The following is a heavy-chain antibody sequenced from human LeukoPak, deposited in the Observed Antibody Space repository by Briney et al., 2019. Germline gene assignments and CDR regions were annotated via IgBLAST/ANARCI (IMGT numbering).Heavy chain of an antibody. D-gene: IGHD5-24*01. Sequence: PGGSLRLSCAASGFTFTNYAMHWVRQTPGKGLGWVSAVSNDGINKYYADSVRGRFTVSRDNSKNTLYLQMSGLTPEDTAVFYCARAPSYAITDAFDIWGQGTMVAVSS. CDR3: ARAPSYAITDAFDI. J-gene: IGHJ3*02. CDR1: GFTFTNYA. V-gene: IGHV3-30-3*01. CDR2: VSNDGINK.